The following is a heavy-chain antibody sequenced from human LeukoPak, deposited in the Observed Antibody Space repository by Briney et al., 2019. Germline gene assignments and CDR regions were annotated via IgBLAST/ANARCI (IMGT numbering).Heavy chain of an antibody. CDR2: SYYSGSN. CDR3: SRRPRYCSGGSCYPDAFDI. Sequence: SQTLSLTCTVSGGSISSGDYYWSWIRPPPGKGLEWIGNSYYSGSNYYNPSLKSRVTVSVDTSKRQFSLKLSSVTAADKAVYYCSRRPRYCSGGSCYPDAFDIWGQGTMVTVSS. J-gene: IGHJ3*02. CDR1: GGSISSGDYY. V-gene: IGHV4-30-4*01. D-gene: IGHD2-15*01.